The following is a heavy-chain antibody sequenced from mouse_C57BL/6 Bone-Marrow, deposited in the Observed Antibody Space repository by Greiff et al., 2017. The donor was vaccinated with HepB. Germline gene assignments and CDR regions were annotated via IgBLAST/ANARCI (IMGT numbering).Heavy chain of an antibody. CDR3: ARDRERWYFDV. V-gene: IGHV5-16*01. CDR1: GFTFSDYY. J-gene: IGHJ1*03. Sequence: EVKLQESEGGLVQPGSSMKLSCTASGFTFSDYYMAWVRQVPEKGLEWVANINYDGSSTYYLDSLKSRFIISRDNAKNILYLHMSSLKSEDTATYYCARDRERWYFDVWGTGTTVTVSS. CDR2: INYDGSST.